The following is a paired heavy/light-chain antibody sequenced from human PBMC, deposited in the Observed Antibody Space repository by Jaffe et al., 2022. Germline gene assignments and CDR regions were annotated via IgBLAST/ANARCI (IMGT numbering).Light chain of an antibody. CDR3: QQFNSYPGFT. J-gene: IGKJ3*01. Sequence: AIQLTQSPSSLSASVGDRVTITCRASQGISSALAWYQQKPGKAPKLLIYDASSLESGVPSRFSGSGSGTDFTLTISSLQPEDFATYYCQQFNSYPGFTFGPGTKVDIK. V-gene: IGKV1-13*02. CDR2: DAS. CDR1: QGISSA.
Heavy chain of an antibody. CDR1: GFTFDDYA. Sequence: EVQLVESGGGLVQPGRSLRLSCAASGFTFDDYAMHWVRQAPGKGLEWVSGISWNSGSIGYADSVKGRFTISRDNAKNSLYLQMNSLRAEDTALYYCAKDLVYSGYVRGAFDIWGQGTMVTVSS. J-gene: IGHJ3*02. CDR2: ISWNSGSI. V-gene: IGHV3-9*01. CDR3: AKDLVYSGYVRGAFDI. D-gene: IGHD5-12*01.